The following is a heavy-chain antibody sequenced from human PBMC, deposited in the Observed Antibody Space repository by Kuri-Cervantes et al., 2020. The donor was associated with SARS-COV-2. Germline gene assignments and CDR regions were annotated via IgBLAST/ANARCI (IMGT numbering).Heavy chain of an antibody. D-gene: IGHD3-9*01. V-gene: IGHV3-33*06. J-gene: IGHJ6*02. Sequence: GESLKISCAASGFTFSSYGMHWVRQAPGKGLEWVAVIWYDGSNKYYADSVKGRFTISRDNSKNTLYLQMNSLRAEDTAVYYCAKKAGLRYIPYGMDVWGQGTTVTVSS. CDR1: GFTFSSYG. CDR3: AKKAGLRYIPYGMDV. CDR2: IWYDGSNK.